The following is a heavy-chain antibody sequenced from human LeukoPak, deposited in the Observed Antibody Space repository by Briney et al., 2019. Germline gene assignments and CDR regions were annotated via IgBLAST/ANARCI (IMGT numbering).Heavy chain of an antibody. D-gene: IGHD5-24*01. V-gene: IGHV3-23*01. Sequence: PGGSLRLSCAASGFTFSSSAMSWVRQVPGKGLEWVSGISASGGSTSYADSVRGRFTISRDNSKNTLYVQMNSLRAEDTAVYYCAKDLEGFDPWGQGTLVIVSS. CDR3: AKDLEGFDP. CDR2: ISASGGST. J-gene: IGHJ5*02. CDR1: GFTFSSSA.